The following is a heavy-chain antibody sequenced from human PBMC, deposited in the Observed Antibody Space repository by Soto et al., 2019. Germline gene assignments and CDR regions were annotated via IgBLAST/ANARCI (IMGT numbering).Heavy chain of an antibody. CDR2: IWYDGSNK. CDR1: GFTFSSYG. CDR3: ARDPYDYVWGSYRYTGEGPFDY. Sequence: QVQLVESGGGVVQPGRSLRLSCAASGFTFSSYGMHWVRQAPGKGLEWVAVIWYDGSNKYYADSVKGRFTISRDNSKNTLYLQMSSLRAEDTAVYYCARDPYDYVWGSYRYTGEGPFDYWGQGTLVTVSS. J-gene: IGHJ4*02. V-gene: IGHV3-33*01. D-gene: IGHD3-16*02.